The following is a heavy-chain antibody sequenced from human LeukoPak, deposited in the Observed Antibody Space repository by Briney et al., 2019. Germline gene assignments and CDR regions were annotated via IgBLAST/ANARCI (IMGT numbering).Heavy chain of an antibody. V-gene: IGHV1-46*01. CDR2: INPSGGST. J-gene: IGHJ4*02. CDR3: ARDLALAHCSGGSCYELDY. CDR1: GYTFTSYY. Sequence: ASVKVSCKASGYTFTSYYMHWVRQAPGQGLEWMGIINPSGGSTSYAQKFQGRVTTTRDTSTSTVYMELSSLRSEDTAVYYCARDLALAHCSGGSCYELDYWGQGTLVTVSS. D-gene: IGHD2-15*01.